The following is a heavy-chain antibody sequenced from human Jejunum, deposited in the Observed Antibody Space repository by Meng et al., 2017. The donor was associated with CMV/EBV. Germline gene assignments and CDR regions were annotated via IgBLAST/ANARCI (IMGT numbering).Heavy chain of an antibody. Sequence: GASLTGYWIAWVRQVPGRCLEWMGIIFPGASDTRYNPSFQGQVTISADKSITTAYLQWSGLQASDTGMYFCARQVNWGPNGAFDVWGQGTMVTVSS. V-gene: IGHV5-51*01. CDR2: IFPGASDT. J-gene: IGHJ3*01. CDR1: GASLTGYW. CDR3: ARQVNWGPNGAFDV. D-gene: IGHD3-16*01.